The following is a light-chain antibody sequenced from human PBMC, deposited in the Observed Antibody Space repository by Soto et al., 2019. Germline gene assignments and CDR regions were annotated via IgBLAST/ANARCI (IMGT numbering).Light chain of an antibody. Sequence: QSALTQPASVSGSPGQSITISCTGTSSDVGGYNYVSWYQQHPGKAPKLMIYDVSNRPSGVSNRFSGSKSGNTASLTISGRQAEDEADDYCSSYTTSGSLVFGGGTKLTVL. CDR2: DVS. J-gene: IGLJ2*01. CDR3: SSYTTSGSLV. V-gene: IGLV2-14*01. CDR1: SSDVGGYNY.